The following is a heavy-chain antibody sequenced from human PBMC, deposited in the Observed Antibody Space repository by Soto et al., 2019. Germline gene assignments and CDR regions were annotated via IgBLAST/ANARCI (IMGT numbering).Heavy chain of an antibody. V-gene: IGHV4-39*01. CDR3: ARTTYDVPATAGCFDY. CDR1: GGSISSSSYY. Sequence: PSDTLSLTCTVSGGSISSSSYYWGWIRQPPGKGLEWIGSIYYSGSTYYNPSLKSRVTISVDTSKNQFSLKLSSVTAADTAVYYCARTTYDVPATAGCFDYWGQGTLVTVSS. J-gene: IGHJ4*02. CDR2: IYYSGST. D-gene: IGHD2-2*01.